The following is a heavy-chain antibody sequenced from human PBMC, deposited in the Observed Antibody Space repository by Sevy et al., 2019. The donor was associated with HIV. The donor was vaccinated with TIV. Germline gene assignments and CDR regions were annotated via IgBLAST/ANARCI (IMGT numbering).Heavy chain of an antibody. Sequence: ASVKVSCKASGGTFINYAVTWVRQAPGQGLEWMGGFIPMFDTTNSAQKFQGRVTLTADGSTSTAYMELSSLSSEDTAVYYCASSYFDSSGYSPLFYYGMDVWGQGTTVTVSS. CDR3: ASSYFDSSGYSPLFYYGMDV. D-gene: IGHD3-22*01. J-gene: IGHJ6*02. V-gene: IGHV1-69*13. CDR1: GGTFINYA. CDR2: FIPMFDTT.